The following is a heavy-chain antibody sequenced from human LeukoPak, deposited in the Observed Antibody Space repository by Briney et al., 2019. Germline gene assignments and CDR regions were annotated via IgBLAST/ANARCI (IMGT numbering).Heavy chain of an antibody. CDR2: IRSKANSYAT. CDR1: GFTFSGSA. V-gene: IGHV3-73*01. J-gene: IGHJ4*02. Sequence: GGSLRLSCAASGFTFSGSAMHWVRQASGKGLEWVGRIRSKANSYATVYAASVKGRFTISRDDSKNTAYLQMNSLKTEDTAVYYCTTSSSWYNEGFDYWGQGTLVTVSS. D-gene: IGHD6-13*01. CDR3: TTSSSWYNEGFDY.